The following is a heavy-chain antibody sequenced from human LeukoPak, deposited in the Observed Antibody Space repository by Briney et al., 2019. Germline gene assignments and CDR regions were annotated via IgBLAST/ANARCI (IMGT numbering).Heavy chain of an antibody. V-gene: IGHV4-59*08. CDR1: GASINNNF. CDR3: ARHRDYYDT. CDR2: IYSSGSA. Sequence: SETLSLTCTVSGASINNNFWTWIRQPPGKGLEWIGYIYSSGSANYNPSLKSRVIISRDTSKNQLSLNLTSVTAADTALYFCARHRDYYDTWGHGTLVTVSS. J-gene: IGHJ4*01. D-gene: IGHD3-22*01.